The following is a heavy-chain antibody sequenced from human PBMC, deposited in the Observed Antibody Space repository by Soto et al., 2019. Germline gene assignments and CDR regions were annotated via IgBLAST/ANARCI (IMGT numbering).Heavy chain of an antibody. Sequence: PGGSLRLSCAASGFTFSSYGMHWVRQAPGKGLEWVAVISYDGSNKYYADSVKGRFTISRDNSKNTLYLQMNSLRAEDTAVYYCAKDSVVWGYSQPDYWGQGTLVTVSS. J-gene: IGHJ4*02. CDR2: ISYDGSNK. V-gene: IGHV3-30*18. D-gene: IGHD5-18*01. CDR3: AKDSVVWGYSQPDY. CDR1: GFTFSSYG.